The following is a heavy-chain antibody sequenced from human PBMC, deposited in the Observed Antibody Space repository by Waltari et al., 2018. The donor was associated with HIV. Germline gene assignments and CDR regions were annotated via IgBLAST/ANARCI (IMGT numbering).Heavy chain of an antibody. CDR2: AYNDGTT. Sequence: EVQLVESGGGLIQPGGSLRLSCVASGGSVTTNYMSWVRQAPGKGLEGVSMAYNDGTTHYADSVRGRFSSARDNSQNTLFRQMNSLRVDDTAVYYCARWTGTYYDSWCQGTLVTVSS. V-gene: IGHV3-53*01. J-gene: IGHJ4*02. CDR1: GGSVTTNY. D-gene: IGHD3-10*01. CDR3: ARWTGTYYDS.